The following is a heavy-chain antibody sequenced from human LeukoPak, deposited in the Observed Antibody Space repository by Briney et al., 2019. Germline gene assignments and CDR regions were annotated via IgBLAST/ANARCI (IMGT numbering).Heavy chain of an antibody. V-gene: IGHV3-30*04. CDR2: ISYDGSNK. D-gene: IGHD2-15*01. CDR1: GLTFSTYA. Sequence: EGYLRLPCGASGLTFSTYAMHCVLQAPGRGLECWALISYDGSNKYYADSVKGRFTISRDNPKNTLYLQMNSLRVEDTAVYYCARGRGYCSGGSCLRFDYWGQGTLVTVSS. J-gene: IGHJ4*02. CDR3: ARGRGYCSGGSCLRFDY.